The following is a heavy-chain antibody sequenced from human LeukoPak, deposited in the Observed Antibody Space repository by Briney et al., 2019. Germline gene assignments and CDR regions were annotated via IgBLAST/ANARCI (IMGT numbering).Heavy chain of an antibody. CDR3: AKCGGTYGSSWYYPPDY. CDR2: IQYDVSNE. CDR1: GFTFSSYG. V-gene: IGHV3-30*02. J-gene: IGHJ4*02. D-gene: IGHD6-13*01. Sequence: GGSLRLSCAASGFTFSSYGMHWVRQAPGRGLEWVAFIQYDVSNEYYADSVKGRFTISRDSSKNTLYLQMNSLRAEDTAVYYCAKCGGTYGSSWYYPPDYWGQGTLVTVSS.